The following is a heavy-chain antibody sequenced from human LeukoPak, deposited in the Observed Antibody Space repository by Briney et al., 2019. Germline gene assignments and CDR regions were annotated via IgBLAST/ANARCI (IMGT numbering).Heavy chain of an antibody. CDR1: GFTVSSSY. CDR2: ISGGGGST. V-gene: IGHV3-23*01. Sequence: PGGSLRLSCAASGFTVSSSYMTWVRQAPGKGLEWVSAISGGGGSTYYADSVKGRFTISRDNSKNTLYLQMNSLRAEDTAVYYCAKWARDCSSTSCYMRYWGQGTLVTVSS. J-gene: IGHJ4*02. D-gene: IGHD2-2*02. CDR3: AKWARDCSSTSCYMRY.